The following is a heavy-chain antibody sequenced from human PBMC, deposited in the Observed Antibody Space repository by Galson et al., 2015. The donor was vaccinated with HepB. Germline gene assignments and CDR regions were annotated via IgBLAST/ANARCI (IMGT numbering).Heavy chain of an antibody. V-gene: IGHV2-5*02. CDR1: GFSLSTSGVG. J-gene: IGHJ6*03. D-gene: IGHD2-2*01. CDR2: IYWDDDK. CDR3: ARISYQLRPISFYYYMDV. Sequence: PALVKPTQTLTLTCTFSGFSLSTSGVGVGWIRQPPGKALEWLALIYWDDDKRYSPSLKSRLTITKDTSKNQVVLTMTNMDPVDTATYYCARISYQLRPISFYYYMDVWGKGTTVTVSS.